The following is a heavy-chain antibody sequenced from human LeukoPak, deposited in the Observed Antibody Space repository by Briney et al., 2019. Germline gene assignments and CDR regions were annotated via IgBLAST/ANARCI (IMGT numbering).Heavy chain of an antibody. V-gene: IGHV3-48*03. CDR3: ASRYEVLTGMLADYYYAMDV. CDR2: ISSSGSTI. J-gene: IGHJ6*02. D-gene: IGHD3-9*01. CDR1: GFTFSSYE. Sequence: GGSLRLSCAASGFTFSSYEMNWVRPAPGKGLEWVSYISSSGSTIYYADSVKGRFTISRDNTKNSLYLQMNSLRAEDTAVYYCASRYEVLTGMLADYYYAMDVWGQGTTVTVSS.